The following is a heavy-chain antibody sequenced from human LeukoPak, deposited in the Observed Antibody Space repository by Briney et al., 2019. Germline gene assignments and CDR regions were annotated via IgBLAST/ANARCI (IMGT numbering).Heavy chain of an antibody. CDR2: IKQDGSEQ. J-gene: IGHJ3*02. D-gene: IGHD2-21*02. V-gene: IGHV3-7*01. CDR1: GFTFSTYW. CDR3: ASQGYYGGDCYPYDAFDI. Sequence: GGSLRLSCVVSGFTFSTYWMNWVRQAPGKGLEWVANIKQDGSEQYYVDSVKGRFTISRDNAKNSLYLQMNSLRAEDTAVYYCASQGYYGGDCYPYDAFDIWGQGTMVTVSS.